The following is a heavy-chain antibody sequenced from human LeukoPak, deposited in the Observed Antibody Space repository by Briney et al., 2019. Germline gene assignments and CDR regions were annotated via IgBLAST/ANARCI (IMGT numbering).Heavy chain of an antibody. V-gene: IGHV3-30*02. J-gene: IGHJ3*02. CDR2: IRYDGSNK. Sequence: PGGSLRLSCAASGFTFSSYGMHWVRQAPGKGLEWVAFIRYDGSNKYYADSVKGRFTISRDNSKNTLYPQMNSLRAEDTAVYYCAKEGIGGYDLESAFDIWGQGTMVTVSS. CDR3: AKEGIGGYDLESAFDI. D-gene: IGHD5-12*01. CDR1: GFTFSSYG.